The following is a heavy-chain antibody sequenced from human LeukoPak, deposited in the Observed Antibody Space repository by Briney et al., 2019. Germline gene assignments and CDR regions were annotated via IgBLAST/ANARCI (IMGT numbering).Heavy chain of an antibody. V-gene: IGHV3-74*01. CDR2: INSDGSST. CDR1: GFTFSSYW. D-gene: IGHD2-2*01. Sequence: GGSLRLSCAASGFTFSSYWMHWVRQAPGKGLVWVSRINSDGSSTSYADSVKGRFTISRDNAKNTLYLQMNSPRAEDTAVYYCAKHCSSTSCIDYWGQGTLVTVSS. J-gene: IGHJ4*02. CDR3: AKHCSSTSCIDY.